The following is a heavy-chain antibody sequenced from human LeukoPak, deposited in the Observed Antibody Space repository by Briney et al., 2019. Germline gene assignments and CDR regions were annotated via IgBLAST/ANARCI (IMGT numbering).Heavy chain of an antibody. CDR1: GFTFSSYA. J-gene: IGHJ4*02. CDR2: ISGSGGST. D-gene: IGHD5-12*01. CDR3: AKDLRVATPSYYFDY. V-gene: IGHV3-23*01. Sequence: GGSLRLSCAASGFTFSSYAMSWVRQAPGKGLEWVSAISGSGGSTYYADSVKGRFTISRDNSKNTLYLQMNGLRAEDTAVYYCAKDLRVATPSYYFDYWGQGTLVTVSS.